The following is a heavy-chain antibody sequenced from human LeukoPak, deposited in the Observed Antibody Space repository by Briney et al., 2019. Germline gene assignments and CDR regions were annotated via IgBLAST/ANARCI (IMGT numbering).Heavy chain of an antibody. V-gene: IGHV1-18*04. CDR3: ARWGCSSTSCYENWFDP. Sequence: ASVKVSCKASGYTFTGYYMHWVRQAPGQGLEWMGWISAYNGNTNYAQKLQGRVTMTTDTSTSTAYMELRSLRSDDTAVYYCARWGCSSTSCYENWFDPWGQGTLVTVSS. CDR2: ISAYNGNT. CDR1: GYTFTGYY. D-gene: IGHD2-2*01. J-gene: IGHJ5*02.